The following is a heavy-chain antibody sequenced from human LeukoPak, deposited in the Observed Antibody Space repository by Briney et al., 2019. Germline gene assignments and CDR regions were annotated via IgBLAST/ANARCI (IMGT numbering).Heavy chain of an antibody. J-gene: IGHJ5*02. Sequence: AGGSLRLSCAASGFTFSRYDMSWVRQAPGKGLEWVSGISGSGGRTYYADSVNGLATISRDNSKNTLYLQMNSLRAEDTAVYYCVSGGRFPWGQGTLVTVSS. V-gene: IGHV3-23*01. CDR3: VSGGRFP. CDR2: ISGSGGRT. CDR1: GFTFSRYD. D-gene: IGHD2-15*01.